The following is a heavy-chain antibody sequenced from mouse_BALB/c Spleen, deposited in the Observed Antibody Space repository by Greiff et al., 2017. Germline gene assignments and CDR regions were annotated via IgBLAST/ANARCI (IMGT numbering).Heavy chain of an antibody. CDR1: GFAFSSYD. CDR3: ARGYDWGSDY. J-gene: IGHJ2*01. D-gene: IGHD2-2*01. Sequence: EVQLVESGGGLVKPGGSLKLSCAASGFAFSSYDMSWVRQTPEKRLEWVAYISSGGGSTYYPDTVKGRFTISRDNAKNTLYLQMSSLKSEDTAMYYCARGYDWGSDYWGQGTTLTVSS. V-gene: IGHV5-12-1*01. CDR2: ISSGGGST.